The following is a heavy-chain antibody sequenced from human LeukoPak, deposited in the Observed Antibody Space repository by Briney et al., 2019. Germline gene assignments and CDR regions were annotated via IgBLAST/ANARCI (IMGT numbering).Heavy chain of an antibody. CDR3: AKDGAATIYYFAH. CDR1: GFTFSSYA. CDR2: ISGRGGST. D-gene: IGHD5-12*01. Sequence: PGGSLRLSCAASGFTFSSYAMHWVRQAPGKGLEWVSVISGRGGSTDYADSVKGRFTISRDNSKNTVYLQMNSLRAEDTAIYFCAKDGAATIYYFAHWGQGTLVTVSS. V-gene: IGHV3-23*01. J-gene: IGHJ4*02.